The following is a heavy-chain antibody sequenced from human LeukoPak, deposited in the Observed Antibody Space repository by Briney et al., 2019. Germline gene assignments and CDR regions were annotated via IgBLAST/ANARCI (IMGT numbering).Heavy chain of an antibody. CDR3: ARTKPTTGSIDY. J-gene: IGHJ4*02. CDR1: GGTFSSYA. D-gene: IGHD3-9*01. Sequence: ASVKVSCKASGGTFSSYAISWVRQAPGQGLEWMGGIIPIFGTANYAQKFQGRVTITMDESTSTAYMELSSLRSEDTAVYYCARTKPTTGSIDYWGQGTLVTVSS. V-gene: IGHV1-69*05. CDR2: IIPIFGTA.